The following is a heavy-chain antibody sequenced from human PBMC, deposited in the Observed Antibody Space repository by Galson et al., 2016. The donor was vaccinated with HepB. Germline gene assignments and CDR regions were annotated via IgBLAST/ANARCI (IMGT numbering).Heavy chain of an antibody. J-gene: IGHJ4*02. CDR3: AHRQVWPWGFDY. D-gene: IGHD3-16*01. CDR2: IYWSDDK. CDR1: GFSLSTSGVG. Sequence: PALVKPTQTLTLTCTFSGFSLSTSGVGVDWIRQPPGKALEWLALIYWSDDKRYSPSLQSRLTITKDTSKNQVVLTMTNMDPVDTATYFCAHRQVWPWGFDYWGQGTLVTVSS. V-gene: IGHV2-5*01.